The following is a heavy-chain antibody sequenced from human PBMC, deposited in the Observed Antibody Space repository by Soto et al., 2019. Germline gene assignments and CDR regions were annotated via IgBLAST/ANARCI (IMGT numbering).Heavy chain of an antibody. Sequence: PGGSLRLSCAASGFTFSSYGMHWVRQAPGKGLEWVAVISYDGSNKYYADSVKGRFTISRDNSKNTLYLQMNSLRAEDTAVYYCAKGPRPVLSSGHEYYFDYWGQGTLVTVSS. CDR1: GFTFSSYG. V-gene: IGHV3-30*18. D-gene: IGHD5-12*01. J-gene: IGHJ4*02. CDR3: AKGPRPVLSSGHEYYFDY. CDR2: ISYDGSNK.